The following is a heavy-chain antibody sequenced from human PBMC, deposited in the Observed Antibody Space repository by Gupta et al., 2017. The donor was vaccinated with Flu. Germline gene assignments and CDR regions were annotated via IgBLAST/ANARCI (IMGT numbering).Heavy chain of an antibody. V-gene: IGHV1-46*01. J-gene: IGHJ4*02. Sequence: QEQVVQSGAEVKKPGASVKVSCEASGYTFPNHYMHGVRQAPGQGLEWMGVLSPSGDNTRYAQKFQGRVTVTRDTATSTVYMELNSLGSEDTAVYYCVSELASTGMLGYWGQGTLVTVSS. D-gene: IGHD3-10*01. CDR2: LSPSGDNT. CDR3: VSELASTGMLGY. CDR1: GYTFPNHY.